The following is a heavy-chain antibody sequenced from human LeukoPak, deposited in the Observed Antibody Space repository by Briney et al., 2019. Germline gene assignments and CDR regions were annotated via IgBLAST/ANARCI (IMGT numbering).Heavy chain of an antibody. V-gene: IGHV3-11*04. CDR1: GLTFSDHH. CDR3: ARIRTFGVVISS. D-gene: IGHD3-3*01. Sequence: GGSLRLSCAASGLTFSDHHMSWIRQAPGKGLEWLSYINSSGSTIYYADSVKGRFTISRDNAKNSLYLQMNSLRAEDTAVYYCARIRTFGVVISSWGQGTLVTVSS. CDR2: INSSGSTI. J-gene: IGHJ4*02.